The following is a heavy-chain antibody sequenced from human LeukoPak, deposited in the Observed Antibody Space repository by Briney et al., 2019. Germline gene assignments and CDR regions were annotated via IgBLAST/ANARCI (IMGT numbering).Heavy chain of an antibody. CDR2: ISAYNGNT. Sequence: ASVTVPCKASGYTFTSYGISWVRQAPGQGLEWMGWISAYNGNTNYAQKLQGRVTMTTDTSTSTAYIELRGLRSEDTAVYYCARDLLYYDFWSGYWGHNLNLSPNDYWGQGTLVTVSS. V-gene: IGHV1-18*01. J-gene: IGHJ4*02. CDR3: ARDLLYYDFWSGYWGHNLNLSPNDY. D-gene: IGHD3-3*01. CDR1: GYTFTSYG.